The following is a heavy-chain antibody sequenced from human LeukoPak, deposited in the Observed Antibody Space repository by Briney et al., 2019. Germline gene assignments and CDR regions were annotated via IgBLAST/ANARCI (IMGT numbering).Heavy chain of an antibody. V-gene: IGHV3-21*01. CDR2: ISSGSIEI. CDR1: EFTFSSYR. D-gene: IGHD6-13*01. J-gene: IGHJ4*02. CDR3: ARGGYSHYDY. Sequence: GGSLRLSCAASEFTFSSYRMDWVRQAPGKGLEWAAPISSGSIEIYYADAVKGRFTISRDNAKNSLYLQMSSLRGEDTAVYYCARGGYSHYDYWGPGTLVTVSS.